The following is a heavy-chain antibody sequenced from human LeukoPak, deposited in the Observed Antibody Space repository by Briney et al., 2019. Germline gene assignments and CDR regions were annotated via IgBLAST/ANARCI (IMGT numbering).Heavy chain of an antibody. CDR1: GFTFSSYA. J-gene: IGHJ4*02. CDR2: ISYDGSNK. D-gene: IGHD1-26*01. CDR3: ARFYANEWELPH. Sequence: PGRSLRLSCAASGFTFSSYAMHWVRQAPGKGLEWVAVISYDGSNKYYADSVKGRFTISRDNSKSTLYLQMNSLRAEDTAVYYCARFYANEWELPHWGQGTLVTVSS. V-gene: IGHV3-30*04.